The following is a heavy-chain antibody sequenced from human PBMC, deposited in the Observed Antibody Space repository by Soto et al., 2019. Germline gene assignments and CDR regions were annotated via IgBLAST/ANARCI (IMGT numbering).Heavy chain of an antibody. CDR1: GYTFTSYA. J-gene: IGHJ4*02. CDR2: INAGNGNT. CDR3: VCSTVTGFDY. Sequence: GASVKVSCKASGYTFTSYAMHWVRQAPGQRLEWMGWINAGNGNTKYSQKLQGRVTMTTDTSTSTAYMELRSLRSDDTAVYYCVCSTVTGFDYWGQGTLVTVSS. V-gene: IGHV1-3*01. D-gene: IGHD4-17*01.